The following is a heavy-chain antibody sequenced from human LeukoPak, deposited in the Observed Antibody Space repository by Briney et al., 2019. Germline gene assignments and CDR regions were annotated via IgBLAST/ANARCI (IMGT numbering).Heavy chain of an antibody. J-gene: IGHJ4*02. CDR2: ISYDGSNK. V-gene: IGHV3-30-3*01. CDR1: GFTFSSYA. Sequence: GRSLRLSCAASGFTFSSYAMHWVRQAPGKGLEWVAVISYDGSNKYYADSVKGRFTISRDNSKNTLYLQMNSLRAEDTAVYYCARDWAKKDIVATIWGDYFDYWGQGTLVTVSS. CDR3: ARDWAKKDIVATIWGDYFDY. D-gene: IGHD5-12*01.